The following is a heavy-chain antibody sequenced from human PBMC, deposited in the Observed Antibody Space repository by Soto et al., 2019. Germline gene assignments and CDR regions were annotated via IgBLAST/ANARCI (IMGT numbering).Heavy chain of an antibody. CDR2: IGTAGDP. V-gene: IGHV3-13*05. CDR3: ARGADCRGGTCYSWYFDL. Sequence: EVQLVESGGGLVQPGGSLRLSCAASGFTFNNYDMHWVRQSTGKGLEWVSTIGTAGDPYYLDSVKGRFTISREDATNFLYLQMHCLRAEDTAVYYCARGADCRGGTCYSWYFDLWGRGTLVTVSS. CDR1: GFTFNNYD. J-gene: IGHJ2*01. D-gene: IGHD2-15*01.